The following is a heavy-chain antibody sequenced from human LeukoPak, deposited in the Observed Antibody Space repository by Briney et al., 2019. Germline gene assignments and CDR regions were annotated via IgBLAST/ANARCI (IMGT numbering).Heavy chain of an antibody. Sequence: GGSLRLSCAASGFTFSNAWMSWVRQAPGKGLEWVGRIKSKTDGGTTDYAAPVKGRFTISRDDSKNSLYLQMNSLRTEDTAVYFCTTDFVEVAATCDYWGQGILVTVSS. CDR1: GFTFSNAW. CDR2: IKSKTDGGTT. V-gene: IGHV3-15*01. CDR3: TTDFVEVAATCDY. J-gene: IGHJ4*02. D-gene: IGHD2-15*01.